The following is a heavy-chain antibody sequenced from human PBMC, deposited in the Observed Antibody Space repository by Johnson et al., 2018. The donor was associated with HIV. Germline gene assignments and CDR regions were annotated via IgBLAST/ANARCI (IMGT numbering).Heavy chain of an antibody. CDR3: ARSREYYDTSGYYDAFDI. Sequence: VQLVESGGGLVQPGGSLRLSCAASGFTFSSYAMSWVRQAPGKGLEWVSAIRGSGGSTYYADSVKGRFTISRDNSKNTLYLQMNSLRAEDTAVYYCARSREYYDTSGYYDAFDIGGQGTLVTVSS. J-gene: IGHJ3*02. CDR1: GFTFSSYA. CDR2: IRGSGGST. D-gene: IGHD3-22*01. V-gene: IGHV3-23*04.